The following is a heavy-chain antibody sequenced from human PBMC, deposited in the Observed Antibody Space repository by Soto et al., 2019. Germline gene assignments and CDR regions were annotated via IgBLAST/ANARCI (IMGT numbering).Heavy chain of an antibody. D-gene: IGHD2-21*01. Sequence: ASVKVSCKASGYTFTSYAMHWVRQAPGQRLEWMGWINAGNGNTKYSQKFQGRVTITRDTSASTAYMELSNLRSEDTAVYYCARLAYCGGDCYHNPWFDPWGQGTLVTVSS. J-gene: IGHJ5*02. CDR2: INAGNGNT. CDR3: ARLAYCGGDCYHNPWFDP. CDR1: GYTFTSYA. V-gene: IGHV1-3*01.